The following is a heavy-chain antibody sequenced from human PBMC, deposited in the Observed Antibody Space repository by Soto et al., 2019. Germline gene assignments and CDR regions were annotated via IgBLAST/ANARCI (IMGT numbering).Heavy chain of an antibody. V-gene: IGHV4-31*03. CDR3: ARDPSYGMDV. CDR2: IYYSGST. CDR1: GGSISSGGYY. J-gene: IGHJ6*02. Sequence: SETLSLTCTVSGGSISSGGYYWSWIRQHPGKGLEWIGYIYYSGSTYYNPSLKSRVTISVDTSKNQFSLKLSSVTAADTAVYYCARDPSYGMDVWGQGTTVTVSS.